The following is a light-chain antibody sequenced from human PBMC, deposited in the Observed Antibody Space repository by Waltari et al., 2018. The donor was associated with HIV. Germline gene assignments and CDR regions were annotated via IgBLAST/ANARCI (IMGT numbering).Light chain of an antibody. Sequence: IVITQSPATLSVSPGELTTVSCRASQSIASNLAWYQQKPGQAPRLLIHGASTRATGIPARFSGSGSGTEFTLTISSLQSEDFAVYYCQQYNNWPITFGQGTRLEIK. V-gene: IGKV3-15*01. CDR1: QSIASN. CDR3: QQYNNWPIT. CDR2: GAS. J-gene: IGKJ5*01.